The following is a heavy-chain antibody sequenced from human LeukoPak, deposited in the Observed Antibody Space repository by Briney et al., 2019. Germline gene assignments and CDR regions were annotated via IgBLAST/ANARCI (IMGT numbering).Heavy chain of an antibody. D-gene: IGHD3-22*01. J-gene: IGHJ4*02. Sequence: GGSLRLSCAASGCTFSSYWMSWVRQAPGKGLEWVANIKPDGSVIHYVDSVKGRFTISRDNSKNPLYLQMNSLRAEDTAVYYCARDSGYLGPQYYFDYWGQGTLVTVSS. CDR2: IKPDGSVI. CDR3: ARDSGYLGPQYYFDY. CDR1: GCTFSSYW. V-gene: IGHV3-7*01.